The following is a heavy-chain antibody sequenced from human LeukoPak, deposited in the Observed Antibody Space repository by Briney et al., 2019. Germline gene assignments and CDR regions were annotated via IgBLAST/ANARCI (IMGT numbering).Heavy chain of an antibody. CDR1: GYTFTSYG. CDR3: ARASPYYYDSSGYSPFRY. V-gene: IGHV1-18*01. Sequence: ASVKVSCKASGYTFTSYGISWVRQAPGQGLEWMGWISAYNGNTNYAQKLQGRVTMTTDTSTSTAYMELRSLRSDDTAVYYCARASPYYYDSSGYSPFRYWGQGTLVTVSS. CDR2: ISAYNGNT. D-gene: IGHD3-22*01. J-gene: IGHJ4*02.